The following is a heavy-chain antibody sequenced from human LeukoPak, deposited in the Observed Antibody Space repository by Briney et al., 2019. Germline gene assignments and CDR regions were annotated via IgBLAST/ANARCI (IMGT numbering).Heavy chain of an antibody. CDR2: IYYTGST. J-gene: IGHJ4*01. D-gene: IGHD1-26*01. Sequence: PSETLSFTCMSPGAPITSSISYGAWIRQPPGKGLEWIGSIYYTGSTYYNPSLKSRVTVSVDTSKNHFSLKVTSVTAPDTAVYCCVRHGHHTIGSYSTFAYWGQGTLVTVSS. CDR1: GAPITSSISY. CDR3: VRHGHHTIGSYSTFAY. V-gene: IGHV4-39*01.